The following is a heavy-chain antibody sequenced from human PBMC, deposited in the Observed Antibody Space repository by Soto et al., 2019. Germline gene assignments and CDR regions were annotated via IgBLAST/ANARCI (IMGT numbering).Heavy chain of an antibody. J-gene: IGHJ6*02. CDR2: ISSSSSYI. CDR1: GFTFSSYS. V-gene: IGHV3-21*01. CDR3: ARDNWGSGSYYNSGEYYYGMDV. Sequence: PGGSLRLSCAASGFTFSSYSMNWVRQAPGKGLEWVSSISSSSSYIYYADSVKGRFTISRDNAENSLYLQMNSLRAEDTAVYYCARDNWGSGSYYNSGEYYYGMDVWGQGTTVTVSS. D-gene: IGHD3-10*01.